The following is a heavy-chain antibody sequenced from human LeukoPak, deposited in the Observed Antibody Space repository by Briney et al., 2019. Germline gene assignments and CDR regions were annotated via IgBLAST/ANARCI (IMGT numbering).Heavy chain of an antibody. J-gene: IGHJ4*02. Sequence: SETLSLTCSVSGVSISSTNYFWGWIRQPPGKGLEWIGGLLYSGFTYYHPSLKSRVSISVDTSKNQFSLKLASVTAADTAVYFCARDRSYYSDSGTAYWGQGILVTVSS. V-gene: IGHV4-39*07. CDR2: LLYSGFT. D-gene: IGHD3-22*01. CDR1: GVSISSTNYF. CDR3: ARDRSYYSDSGTAY.